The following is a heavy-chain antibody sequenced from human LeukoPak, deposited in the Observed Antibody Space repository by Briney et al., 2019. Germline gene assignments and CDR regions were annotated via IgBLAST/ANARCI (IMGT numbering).Heavy chain of an antibody. CDR1: GDSISRGDSY. CDR3: ARLSIAKRAMDV. J-gene: IGHJ6*02. V-gene: IGHV4-39*01. Sequence: PSETLSLTCSVSGDSISRGDSYWGWIRQYPGKGLEWIGSIYHVGSPYNNPSLNSRRVTMSVDPPKNQFSLNLTSVTAADTAVYFCARLSIAKRAMDVWGQGTTVTVSS. D-gene: IGHD2-21*01. CDR2: IYHVGSP.